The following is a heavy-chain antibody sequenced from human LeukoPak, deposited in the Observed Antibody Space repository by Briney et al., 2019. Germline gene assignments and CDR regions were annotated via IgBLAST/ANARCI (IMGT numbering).Heavy chain of an antibody. CDR1: GFTFDDYG. V-gene: IGHV3-7*04. D-gene: IGHD3-9*01. CDR3: TRVGHIDEGIDY. J-gene: IGHJ4*02. Sequence: PGGSLRLSCAASGFTFDDYGMTWVRQAPGKGLEWVANIKQDGSKKSYVDSVKGRFTISRDNAKNSLYLQMNSLRAEDTAIYYCTRVGHIDEGIDYWGQGTLVTVSS. CDR2: IKQDGSKK.